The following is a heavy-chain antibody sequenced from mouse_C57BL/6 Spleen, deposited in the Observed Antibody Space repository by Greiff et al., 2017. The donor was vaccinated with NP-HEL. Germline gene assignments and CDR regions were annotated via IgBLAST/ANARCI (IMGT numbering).Heavy chain of an antibody. CDR2: IYPGDGDT. CDR1: GYAFSSYW. CDR3: ARSRDRGYFDY. D-gene: IGHD3-1*01. V-gene: IGHV1-80*01. J-gene: IGHJ2*01. Sequence: VQLQQSGAELVKPGASVKISCKASGYAFSSYWMNWVKQRPGKGLAWIGQIYPGDGDTNYNGKFKGKATLTADKSSSTAYMQLSSLTSEDSAVYFCARSRDRGYFDYWGQGTTLTVSS.